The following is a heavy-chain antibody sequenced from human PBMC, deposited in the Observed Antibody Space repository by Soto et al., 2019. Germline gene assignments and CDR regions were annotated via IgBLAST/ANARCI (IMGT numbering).Heavy chain of an antibody. CDR3: ARAPMIVVVGNFDY. J-gene: IGHJ4*02. Sequence: PSETLSLTCTVSGGSISSGDYYWSWIRQPPGKGLEWIGYIYYSGSTYYNPSLKSRVTISVDTSKNQFSLKLSSVTAADTAVYYCARAPMIVVVGNFDYWGQGTLVTVS. CDR1: GGSISSGDYY. V-gene: IGHV4-30-4*01. CDR2: IYYSGST. D-gene: IGHD3-22*01.